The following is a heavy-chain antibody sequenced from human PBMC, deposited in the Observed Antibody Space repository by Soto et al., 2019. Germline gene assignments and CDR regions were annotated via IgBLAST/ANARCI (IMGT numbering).Heavy chain of an antibody. V-gene: IGHV5-51*01. CDR2: IHPGDSDT. CDR1: GYSFTGYW. J-gene: IGHJ6*02. D-gene: IGHD2-15*01. CDR3: ARTPGPEVAASLGYYYFSGMDV. Sequence: GESLKISCEASGYSFTGYWIGWVRQMPGKGLEWMGIIHPGDSDTKYSPSFQGQVTISVDKSITTAYLQWSSLKASDTAMYYCARTPGPEVAASLGYYYFSGMDVWGQGTTVTVSS.